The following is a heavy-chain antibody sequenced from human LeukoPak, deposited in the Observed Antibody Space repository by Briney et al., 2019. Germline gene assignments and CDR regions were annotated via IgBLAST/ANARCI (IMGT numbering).Heavy chain of an antibody. CDR2: IYQSGST. V-gene: IGHV4-30-2*02. J-gene: IGHJ4*02. CDR3: ARRRRAAAGLDY. D-gene: IGHD6-13*01. CDR1: GGSISSGSYY. Sequence: SQTLSLTCTVSGGSISSGSYYWSWIRQPPGKGLEWIGYIYQSGSTYYNPSLKSRVTISVDTSKNQFSLKLSSVTAADTAVYYCARRRRAAAGLDYWGQGTLVTVSS.